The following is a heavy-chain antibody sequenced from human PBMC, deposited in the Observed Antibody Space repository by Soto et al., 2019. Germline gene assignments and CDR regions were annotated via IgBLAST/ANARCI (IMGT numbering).Heavy chain of an antibody. V-gene: IGHV4-59*01. CDR2: IYYSGST. Sequence: QVQLQESGPGLVKPSETLSLTCTVSGGSISSYYWSWIRQPPGKGLEWIGYIYYSGSTNYNPSLKSRVTISVDTSKNQSSLSLGSVPAGDTAVYYCARGRGWFDPWGQETLVTFSS. CDR1: GGSISSYY. J-gene: IGHJ5*02. CDR3: ARGRGWFDP.